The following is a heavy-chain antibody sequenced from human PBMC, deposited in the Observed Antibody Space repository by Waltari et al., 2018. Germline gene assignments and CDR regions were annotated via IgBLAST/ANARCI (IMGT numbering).Heavy chain of an antibody. CDR3: ARGGWGFYLDD. Sequence: EVQLVESGGGLVKPGGSLRLSCAASGFTFSSYSMNWVRQAPGKGLEWVSSISRTGSYTHYADSVKGRFTISRDNAKNSLYLQVNSLRAEDTAVYYCARGGWGFYLDDWGQGTLVTFSS. J-gene: IGHJ4*02. CDR1: GFTFSSYS. V-gene: IGHV3-21*01. D-gene: IGHD7-27*01. CDR2: ISRTGSYT.